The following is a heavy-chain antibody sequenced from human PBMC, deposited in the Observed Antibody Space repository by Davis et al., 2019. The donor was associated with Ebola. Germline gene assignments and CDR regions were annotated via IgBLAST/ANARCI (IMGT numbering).Heavy chain of an antibody. D-gene: IGHD6-19*01. J-gene: IGHJ6*02. Sequence: GESLKISCAASGFTFSSYSMNWVRQAPGKGLEWVSSISSSSSYIYYADSVKGRFTISRDNSKNTLYLQMNSLRAEDTAVYYCARDGPIAVAGMRQYNYYYGMDVWGQGTTVTVSS. CDR1: GFTFSSYS. V-gene: IGHV3-21*01. CDR3: ARDGPIAVAGMRQYNYYYGMDV. CDR2: ISSSSSYI.